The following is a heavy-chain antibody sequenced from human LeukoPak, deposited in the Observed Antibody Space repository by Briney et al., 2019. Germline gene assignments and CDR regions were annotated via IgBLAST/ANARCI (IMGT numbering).Heavy chain of an antibody. Sequence: PGRSLRLSCAASGFTFSSYGMHRVRQAPGKGLEWVAVIWYDGSNKYYADSVKGRFTISRDNSKNTLYLQMNSLRAEDTALYYCARDRAMVVGSSWYYDYWGQGTLVTVSS. D-gene: IGHD5-18*01. CDR1: GFTFSSYG. J-gene: IGHJ4*02. CDR2: IWYDGSNK. CDR3: ARDRAMVVGSSWYYDY. V-gene: IGHV3-33*01.